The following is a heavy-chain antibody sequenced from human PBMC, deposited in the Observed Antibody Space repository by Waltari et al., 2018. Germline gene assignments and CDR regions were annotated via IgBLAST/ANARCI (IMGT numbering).Heavy chain of an antibody. D-gene: IGHD1-26*01. CDR1: GFFFSNYW. J-gene: IGHJ1*01. CDR3: IRDLAGAWGR. V-gene: IGHV3-74*03. CDR2: INEDGTTT. Sequence: DVQLVESGGGLVQPGGSLRLSCVDSGFFFSNYWMHWVRQVPGKGLLWVARINEDGTTTTYADSVRGRFAIYRDNARSTLYLQMNSLRVEDTAIYYCIRDLAGAWGRWGQGTLVTVSS.